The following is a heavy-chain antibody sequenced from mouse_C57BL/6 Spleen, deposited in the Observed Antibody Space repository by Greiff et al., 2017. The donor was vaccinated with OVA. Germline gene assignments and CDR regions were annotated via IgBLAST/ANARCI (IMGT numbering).Heavy chain of an antibody. V-gene: IGHV5-4*01. J-gene: IGHJ1*03. Sequence: EVMLVESGGGLVKPGGSLKLSCAASGFTFSSYAMSWVRQTPEKRLEWVATISDGGSYTYYPDNVKGRFTISRDNAKNNLYLQMSHLKSEDTAMYYCARDRDYGNFYWYFDVWGTGTTVTVSS. CDR3: ARDRDYGNFYWYFDV. CDR1: GFTFSSYA. CDR2: ISDGGSYT. D-gene: IGHD2-1*01.